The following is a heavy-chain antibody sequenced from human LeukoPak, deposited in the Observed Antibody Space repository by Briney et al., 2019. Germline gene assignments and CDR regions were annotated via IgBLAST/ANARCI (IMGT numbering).Heavy chain of an antibody. J-gene: IGHJ4*02. CDR2: LNTYKANT. Sequence: ASVRVSCKASGYTFNGYGISWVRGAPGQGLEWMGWLNTYKANTNYAQMFQGRVTMTSDSSTRTAYMELRSLRSDDTAIYYCARDHKVGLGVTVGYTPFQYWGQGTRVTVSS. D-gene: IGHD1-26*01. CDR1: GYTFNGYG. CDR3: ARDHKVGLGVTVGYTPFQY. V-gene: IGHV1-18*01.